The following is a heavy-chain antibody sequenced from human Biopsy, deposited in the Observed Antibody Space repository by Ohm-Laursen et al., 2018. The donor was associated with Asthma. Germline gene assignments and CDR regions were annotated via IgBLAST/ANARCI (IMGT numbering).Heavy chain of an antibody. D-gene: IGHD3-10*01. Sequence: GPLSLTWTVSGGSVSTGSYYWSWIRQPPGKGLEWLGYIYYTGSDNYNPSLKSRVTISVDTSKNQFSLRLNSVTAADTAVYYCARGPNYHGSGRAPIGMDVWGQGTTVTVSS. CDR1: GGSVSTGSYY. J-gene: IGHJ6*02. V-gene: IGHV4-61*01. CDR3: ARGPNYHGSGRAPIGMDV. CDR2: IYYTGSD.